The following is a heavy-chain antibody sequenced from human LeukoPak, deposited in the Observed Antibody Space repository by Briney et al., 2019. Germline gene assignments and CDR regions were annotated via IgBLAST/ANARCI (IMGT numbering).Heavy chain of an antibody. CDR2: IWYDGNNK. J-gene: IGHJ3*02. CDR3: ARDKVDTTSGAFDI. V-gene: IGHV3-33*01. D-gene: IGHD5-18*01. CDR1: GFTFSSYG. Sequence: GGSLRLSCAASGFTFSSYGMHWVRQAPGKGLEWVAVIWYDGNNKYYADSVKGRFTISRDNSKNTLYLQMNSLRAEDTAVYYCARDKVDTTSGAFDIWGQGTMVTDSS.